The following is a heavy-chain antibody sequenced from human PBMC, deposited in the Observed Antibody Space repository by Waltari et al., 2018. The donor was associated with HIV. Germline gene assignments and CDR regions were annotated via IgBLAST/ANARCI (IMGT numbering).Heavy chain of an antibody. D-gene: IGHD1-1*01. J-gene: IGHJ6*02. V-gene: IGHV3-13*01. CDR1: GLACSSHD. Sequence: EVQLVESGGGLVPPGGSLRLSCTASGLACSSHDMHWVRQGAGRGLEWVSGIGAAGDSYYGVSVKGRFTISRENAKNSLYLQMDSLRGEDTAVYYCASGIAGWDMWGPGTTVTVSS. CDR3: ASGIAGWDM. CDR2: IGAAGDS.